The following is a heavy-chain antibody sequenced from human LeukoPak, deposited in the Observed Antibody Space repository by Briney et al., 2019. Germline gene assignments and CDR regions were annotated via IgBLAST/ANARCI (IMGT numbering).Heavy chain of an antibody. Sequence: PSQTLSLTCTVSGGSISSGDYYWSWIRQPPGKGLEWIGYIYYSGSTYYNPSLKSRVTISVDMSKNQFSLKLSSVTAADTAVYYCARDPMLTGPRDYGMDVWGKGTTVTVSS. CDR2: IYYSGST. D-gene: IGHD3-9*01. J-gene: IGHJ6*04. V-gene: IGHV4-30-4*01. CDR3: ARDPMLTGPRDYGMDV. CDR1: GGSISSGDYY.